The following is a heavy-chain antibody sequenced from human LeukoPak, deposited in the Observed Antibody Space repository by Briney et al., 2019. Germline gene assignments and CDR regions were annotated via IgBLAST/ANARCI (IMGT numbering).Heavy chain of an antibody. J-gene: IGHJ6*03. Sequence: GGSLRLSCAASGFTFSSDWMHWVRQAPGKGLVWISRINTDGSSTTYADSVKGRFTISRDNVKNTLYLQMNSLRAEDTAVYYCARDSSPTTGGYYMDVWGKGTTVTVSS. V-gene: IGHV3-74*03. CDR2: INTDGSST. CDR1: GFTFSSDW. CDR3: ARDSSPTTGGYYMDV. D-gene: IGHD1-14*01.